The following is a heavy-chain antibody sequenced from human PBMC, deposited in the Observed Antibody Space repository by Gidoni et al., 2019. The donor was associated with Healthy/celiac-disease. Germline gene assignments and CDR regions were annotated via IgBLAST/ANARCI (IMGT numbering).Heavy chain of an antibody. CDR1: GYTFTGYY. J-gene: IGHJ3*02. D-gene: IGHD6-19*01. CDR2: INPNSGGT. CDR3: ARIRYSSGWSGAFDI. V-gene: IGHV1-2*02. Sequence: QVQLVQSGAEVKKPGASVKDSCKASGYTFTGYYMHWVRQAPGQGLEWMGWINPNSGGTNYAQKFQGRVTMTRDTSISTAYMELSRLRSDDTAVYYCARIRYSSGWSGAFDIWGQGTMVTVSS.